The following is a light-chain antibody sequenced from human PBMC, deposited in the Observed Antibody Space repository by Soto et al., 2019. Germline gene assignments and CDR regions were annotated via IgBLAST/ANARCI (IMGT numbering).Light chain of an antibody. Sequence: QSALTQSASVSGSPGQSITISCTGTSSDVGGYNYVSWYQQHPGKAPKLMIYDVSYRPSGVSIRFSGSKSGNTASLTISGLQAEDEADYYCSSYTTSDTVVFGGGTKLTVL. J-gene: IGLJ2*01. CDR2: DVS. CDR3: SSYTTSDTVV. CDR1: SSDVGGYNY. V-gene: IGLV2-14*01.